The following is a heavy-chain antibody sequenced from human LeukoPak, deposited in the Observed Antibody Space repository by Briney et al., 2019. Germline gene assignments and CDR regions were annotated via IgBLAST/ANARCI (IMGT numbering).Heavy chain of an antibody. CDR1: GDSIINNW. D-gene: IGHD6-19*01. CDR3: ARDKDSSGWYDY. J-gene: IGHJ4*02. CDR2: IFHRGIP. Sequence: SETLSLTCAVSGDSIINNWWSWVRQSPGKGLEWIGQIFHRGIPNYNPSLESRVTMSIDKSNNQLSLKLNSVTAADTAVYYCARDKDSSGWYDYWGQGTLVTVSS. V-gene: IGHV4-4*02.